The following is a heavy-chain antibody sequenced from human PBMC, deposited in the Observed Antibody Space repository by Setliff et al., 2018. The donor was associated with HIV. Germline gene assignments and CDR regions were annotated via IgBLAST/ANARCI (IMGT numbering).Heavy chain of an antibody. CDR1: GGSISSPTYY. CDR2: IYYSGST. V-gene: IGHV4-39*01. D-gene: IGHD5-18*01. CDR3: ARRDGYSYGFYFDY. J-gene: IGHJ4*02. Sequence: LSLTCTVSGGSISSPTYYWGWIRQPPGKGLEWIGTIYYSGSTYYNPSLKSRLTISVDTSKNQFSLKLSSVTAADTAVYYCARRDGYSYGFYFDYWGQGTLVTVSS.